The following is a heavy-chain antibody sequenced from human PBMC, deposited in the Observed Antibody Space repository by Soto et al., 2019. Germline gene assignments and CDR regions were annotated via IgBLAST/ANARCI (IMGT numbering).Heavy chain of an antibody. D-gene: IGHD3-16*02. CDR1: GGSFSGYY. CDR2: INHSGST. CDR3: ARYLPYEHIWGSYRMPTYDY. J-gene: IGHJ4*02. V-gene: IGHV4-34*01. Sequence: SETLSLTCAVYGGSFSGYYWSWIRQPPGKGLDWIGEINHSGSTNYNPSLKSRVTISVDTSKNQFSLKLSSVTAADTAVYYCARYLPYEHIWGSYRMPTYDYWGQGTLVTVSS.